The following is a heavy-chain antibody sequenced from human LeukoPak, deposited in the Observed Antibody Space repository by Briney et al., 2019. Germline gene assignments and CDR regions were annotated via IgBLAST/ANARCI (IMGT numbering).Heavy chain of an antibody. D-gene: IGHD4/OR15-4a*01. J-gene: IGHJ4*02. CDR2: ISTSGSNT. CDR3: PREGTYGARYLGH. Sequence: GGSLGLSCVASGFTFSDFDMNWVRQAPGKGLEWVSSISTSGSNTYYADSVRGRFTISRHNAKNSIYLQLSSLRAEDSAVYYCPREGTYGARYLGHWGQGALVLVSS. CDR1: GFTFSDFD. V-gene: IGHV3-21*01.